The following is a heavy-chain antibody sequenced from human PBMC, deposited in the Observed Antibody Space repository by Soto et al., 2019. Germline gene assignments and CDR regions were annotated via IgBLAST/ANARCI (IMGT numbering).Heavy chain of an antibody. J-gene: IGHJ4*02. CDR1: GGSINNFY. CDR2: IHYTGSA. CDR3: ARGGWSLDN. Sequence: QVQLLESGPGLVKPSETLSLTCTVSGGSINNFYWSWIRQPPGKGLEWIGFIHYTGSATYNSSLKSRGSMSVDTSRNQVSLEMNSLTTTDTAMYYCARGGWSLDNWGQGTLVTVSP. V-gene: IGHV4-59*01. D-gene: IGHD3-10*01.